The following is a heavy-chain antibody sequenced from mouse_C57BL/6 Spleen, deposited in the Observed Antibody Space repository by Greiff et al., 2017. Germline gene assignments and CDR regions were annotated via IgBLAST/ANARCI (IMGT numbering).Heavy chain of an antibody. D-gene: IGHD4-1*02. CDR2: INPNNGGT. Sequence: VQLQQSGPELVKPGASVKISCKASGYTFTDYYMNWVKQSHGKSLEWIGDINPNNGGTSYNQKFKGKATLTVDKSSSTAYMELRSLTSEDSAVYYCARGGANWVWYFDVWGTGTTVTVSS. J-gene: IGHJ1*03. V-gene: IGHV1-26*01. CDR3: ARGGANWVWYFDV. CDR1: GYTFTDYY.